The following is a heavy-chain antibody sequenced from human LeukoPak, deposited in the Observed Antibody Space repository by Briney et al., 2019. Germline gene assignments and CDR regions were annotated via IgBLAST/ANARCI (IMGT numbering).Heavy chain of an antibody. CDR2: IDYSGST. CDR3: ARVGRDMQGDY. V-gene: IGHV4-61*01. J-gene: IGHJ4*02. CDR1: VGSVSSGSYY. Sequence: NPSETLSLTCTVSVGSVSSGSYYWSWIRQPPGKGLEWIGYIDYSGSTNYNPSLKSRVTISVDTSKNQFSLKLSSVTAADTAVYYCARVGRDMQGDYWGQGTLVTVSS.